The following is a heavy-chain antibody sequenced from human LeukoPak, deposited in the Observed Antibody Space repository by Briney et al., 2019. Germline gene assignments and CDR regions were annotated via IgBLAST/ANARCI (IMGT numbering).Heavy chain of an antibody. Sequence: SETLSLTCTVSGGSISSGGYYWSWIRQHPGKGLEWIGYIYYSGSTYYNPSLKSRVTISVDTSKNQFSLKLSSVTAADTAVYYCARDLSEGYCSSTSCYKLGSWIDPWGQGTLVTVSS. CDR1: GGSISSGGYY. D-gene: IGHD2-2*02. CDR2: IYYSGST. V-gene: IGHV4-31*03. CDR3: ARDLSEGYCSSTSCYKLGSWIDP. J-gene: IGHJ5*02.